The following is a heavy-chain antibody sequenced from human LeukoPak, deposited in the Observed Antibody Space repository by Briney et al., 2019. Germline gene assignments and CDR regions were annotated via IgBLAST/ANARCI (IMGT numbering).Heavy chain of an antibody. CDR2: IREERGQE. J-gene: IGHJ5*02. D-gene: IGHD5-18*01. CDR3: TSLDTAKQPLANH. Sequence: GGSLRLSCVASGLTVSNHWMSWVRQAPGKGLEWVANIREERGQEYYVDSVKGRFTISKNSAKNSLYLQMNTLRVEDTAMYYCTSLDTAKQPLANHWGQGTLVTVSS. CDR1: GLTVSNHW. V-gene: IGHV3-7*03.